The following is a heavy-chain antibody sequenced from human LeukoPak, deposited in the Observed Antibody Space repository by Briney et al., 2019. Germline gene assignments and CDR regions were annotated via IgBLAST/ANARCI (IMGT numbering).Heavy chain of an antibody. V-gene: IGHV4-39*01. CDR3: ARRRIAAFFDY. Sequence: SETLSLTCTVSGGSISSSSYYWGWIRQPPEKGLEWIGSIYYSGSTYYNPSLKSRVTISVDTSKNQFSLKLSSVTAADTAVYYCARRRIAAFFDYWGQGTLVTVSS. J-gene: IGHJ4*02. CDR1: GGSISSSSYY. CDR2: IYYSGST. D-gene: IGHD6-25*01.